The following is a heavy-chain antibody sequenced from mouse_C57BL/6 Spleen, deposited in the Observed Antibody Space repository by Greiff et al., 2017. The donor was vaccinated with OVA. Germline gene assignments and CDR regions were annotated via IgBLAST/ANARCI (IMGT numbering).Heavy chain of an antibody. D-gene: IGHD2-1*01. J-gene: IGHJ4*01. CDR3: ARRDGNYPYYAMDD. CDR1: GYTFTSYW. Sequence: QVQLKQPGAELVRPGTSVKLSCKASGYTFTSYWMHWVKQRPGQGLEWIGVIDPSDSYTNYNQKFKGKATLTVDTSSSTAYMQLSSLTSEDSAVYYCARRDGNYPYYAMDDWGQGTSVTVSS. V-gene: IGHV1-59*01. CDR2: IDPSDSYT.